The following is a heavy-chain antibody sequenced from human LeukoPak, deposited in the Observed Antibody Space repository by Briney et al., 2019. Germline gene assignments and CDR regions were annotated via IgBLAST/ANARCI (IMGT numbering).Heavy chain of an antibody. CDR1: GYTFTSYA. CDR2: INTNTGNP. D-gene: IGHD2-15*01. V-gene: IGHV7-4-1*02. Sequence: EASVKVSCKASGYTFTSYAMNWVRQAPGQWLEWMGWINTNTGNPTYAQGFTGRFVFSLDTSVSTSYLQSSSLKGEDTAVYCCARARRGWASDDFDIWGQGTMVTVSS. J-gene: IGHJ3*02. CDR3: ARARRGWASDDFDI.